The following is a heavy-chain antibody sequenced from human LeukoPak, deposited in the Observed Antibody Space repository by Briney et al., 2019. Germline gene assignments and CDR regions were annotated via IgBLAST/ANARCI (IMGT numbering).Heavy chain of an antibody. D-gene: IGHD3-10*01. V-gene: IGHV3-7*01. CDR2: IKQDGSEK. J-gene: IGHJ4*02. CDR3: ARRALTMARGARPYYFDY. Sequence: GGSLRLSCAASGFVYSASWMSWVRQAPGERLEWVANIKQDGSEKYYADSVKSRVTISTDNARNTLFLQMDSLRAEDTAVYYCARRALTMARGARPYYFDYWGQGTLVTVSS. CDR1: GFVYSASW.